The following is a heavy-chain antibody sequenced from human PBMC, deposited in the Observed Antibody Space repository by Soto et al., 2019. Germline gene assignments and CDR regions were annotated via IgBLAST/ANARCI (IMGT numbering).Heavy chain of an antibody. CDR2: IIPIFGTA. CDR3: ARAGMDIAAAGLYYYYYGMDV. Sequence: QVQLVQSGAEVKKPGSSVKVSCKASGGTFSSYAISWVRQAPGQGLEWMGGIIPIFGTANYAQKFQGRVTITADESTSTGYMELSSLRSEDTAVYYCARAGMDIAAAGLYYYYYGMDVWGQGTTVTVSS. CDR1: GGTFSSYA. V-gene: IGHV1-69*01. D-gene: IGHD6-13*01. J-gene: IGHJ6*02.